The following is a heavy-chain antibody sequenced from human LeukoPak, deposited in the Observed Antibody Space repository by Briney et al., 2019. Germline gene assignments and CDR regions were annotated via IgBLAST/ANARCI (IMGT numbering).Heavy chain of an antibody. Sequence: SLRLSCAASGFTFSSYGMHWVRQAPGKGLEWVAVISYDGSNKYYADSVKGRFTISRDNSKNTLYLQMNSLRAEDTAVYYCAKGGSSSWFDAFDIWGQGSMVTVSS. D-gene: IGHD6-13*01. V-gene: IGHV3-30*18. CDR2: ISYDGSNK. J-gene: IGHJ3*02. CDR1: GFTFSSYG. CDR3: AKGGSSSWFDAFDI.